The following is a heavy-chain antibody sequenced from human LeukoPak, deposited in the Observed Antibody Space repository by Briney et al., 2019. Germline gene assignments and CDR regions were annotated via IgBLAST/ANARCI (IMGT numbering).Heavy chain of an antibody. J-gene: IGHJ4*02. CDR2: ICSNDNNT. Sequence: GGSLRLSCAASGFTFSSYAMNWVRQAPGKGLEWVSAICSNDNNTYYANSVKGRFTISRDNAKNSLYLQMNSLRVEDTAVYYCARKTGDCWGQGTLVIVSS. CDR1: GFTFSSYA. V-gene: IGHV3-21*01. D-gene: IGHD1-14*01. CDR3: ARKTGDC.